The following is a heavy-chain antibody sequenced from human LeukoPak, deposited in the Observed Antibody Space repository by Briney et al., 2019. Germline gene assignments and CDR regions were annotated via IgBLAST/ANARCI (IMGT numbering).Heavy chain of an antibody. J-gene: IGHJ4*02. CDR1: GFTFDDYG. D-gene: IGHD3-9*01. Sequence: PGGSLRLSCAASGFTFDDYGMSWVRQAPGKGLEWVSGINWNGGSIRYADSVKGRFTISRHNAKNSLYLQMNSLRVEDTALYYCAKDGSNRPYDILTGYYGPSDYWGQGTLVTVSS. CDR2: INWNGGSI. V-gene: IGHV3-20*04. CDR3: AKDGSNRPYDILTGYYGPSDY.